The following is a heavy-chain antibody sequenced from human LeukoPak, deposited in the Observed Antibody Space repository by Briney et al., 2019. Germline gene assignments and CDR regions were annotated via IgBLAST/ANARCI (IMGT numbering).Heavy chain of an antibody. CDR3: ARATIYDFWSGYYVLGYFDY. V-gene: IGHV4-59*01. J-gene: IGHJ4*02. CDR1: GGSISSYY. CDR2: IYYSGST. Sequence: PSETLSLTCTVSGGSISSYYWSWIRQPPGKGLEWIGYIYYSGSTNYNPSLMSRVTISVDTSKNQFSLKLSSVTAADTAVCYCARATIYDFWSGYYVLGYFDYWGQGTLVTVSS. D-gene: IGHD3-3*01.